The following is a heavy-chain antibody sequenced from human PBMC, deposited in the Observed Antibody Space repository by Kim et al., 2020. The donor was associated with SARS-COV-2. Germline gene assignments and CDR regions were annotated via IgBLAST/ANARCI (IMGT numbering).Heavy chain of an antibody. CDR3: ARATTIFGVVIQSFDY. V-gene: IGHV4-31*03. D-gene: IGHD3-3*01. J-gene: IGHJ4*02. Sequence: SETLSLTCTVSGCSISSGGYYWSWIRQHPGKGLEWIGYIYYSGSTYYNPSLKSRVTISVDTSKNQFSLKLSSVTAADTAVYYCARATTIFGVVIQSFDYWGQGTLVTVPS. CDR2: IYYSGST. CDR1: GCSISSGGYY.